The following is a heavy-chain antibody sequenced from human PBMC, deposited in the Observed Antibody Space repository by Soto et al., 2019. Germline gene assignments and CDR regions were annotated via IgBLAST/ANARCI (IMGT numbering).Heavy chain of an antibody. D-gene: IGHD3-22*01. V-gene: IGHV1-58*01. CDR3: AAVPYYYDSSGYYFDY. Sequence: SVKVSCKASGFAFSSSAVQWVRQARGQRLEWIGWIVVGSGNTNYVQKFHQRVTITRDMSTSTAYMELSSLRSDDTAVYYCAAVPYYYDSSGYYFDYWGQGTLVTVSS. J-gene: IGHJ4*01. CDR2: IVVGSGNT. CDR1: GFAFSSSA.